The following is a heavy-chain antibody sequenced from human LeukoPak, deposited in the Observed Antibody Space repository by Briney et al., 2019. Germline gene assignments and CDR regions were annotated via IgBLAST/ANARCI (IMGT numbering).Heavy chain of an antibody. V-gene: IGHV3-23*01. Sequence: AGGSLRLSCVASGFRFSNYGMNWVRQAPGKGLEWVSGIIPTGSTTYYADSVKGRFTISRDNSKNTVYLHLNSLRVEDTAQYYCAKDIRWASFESWGQGTLVTVSS. CDR1: GFRFSNYG. CDR2: IIPTGSTT. J-gene: IGHJ4*02. D-gene: IGHD3-16*01. CDR3: AKDIRWASFES.